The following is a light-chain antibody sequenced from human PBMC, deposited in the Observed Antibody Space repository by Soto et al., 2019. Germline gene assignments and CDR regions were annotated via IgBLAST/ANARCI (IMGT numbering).Light chain of an antibody. V-gene: IGKV3-20*01. CDR3: QQYGSSPGT. CDR1: QSVSSSY. CDR2: GAS. J-gene: IGKJ1*01. Sequence: EIVLTQSPGTLSLSPGERATLSCRASQSVSSSYLAWYQQKPGQAPRLLIYGASSRATGIPDRFSGSGSGTDFTLTISRLEPDDFAVYYGQQYGSSPGTFGQGPKVEIK.